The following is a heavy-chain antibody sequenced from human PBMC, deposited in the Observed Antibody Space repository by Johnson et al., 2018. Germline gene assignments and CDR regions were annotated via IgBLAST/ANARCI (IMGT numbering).Heavy chain of an antibody. V-gene: IGHV3-30*18. CDR2: ISYDESNK. CDR3: AKDDRPTLRPAAYFQH. D-gene: IGHD2-15*01. CDR1: GFTFSTYA. Sequence: QVQLVQSGGGVVQPRRSLRLSCAASGFTFSTYAMHWVRQAPGKGLEWVSVISYDESNKDYADSVKGRFTISRDNSKNTRYLEMKSLRVEDTAVYYCAKDDRPTLRPAAYFQHWGQGTLVTVSS. J-gene: IGHJ1*01.